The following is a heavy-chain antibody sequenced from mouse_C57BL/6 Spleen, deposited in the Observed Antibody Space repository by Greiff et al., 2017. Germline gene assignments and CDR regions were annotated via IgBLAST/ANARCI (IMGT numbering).Heavy chain of an antibody. J-gene: IGHJ4*01. Sequence: VQLQQSGAELVRPGASVKLSCTASGFNIKDYYMHWVKQRPEQGLEWIGRIDPEDGDAEYAPKFQGKATMTANTSSNTAYLQRSSLTSEDTAVYYCTRRLRLRDAMDYWGQGTSVTVSS. CDR1: GFNIKDYY. CDR2: IDPEDGDA. CDR3: TRRLRLRDAMDY. V-gene: IGHV14-1*01. D-gene: IGHD3-2*02.